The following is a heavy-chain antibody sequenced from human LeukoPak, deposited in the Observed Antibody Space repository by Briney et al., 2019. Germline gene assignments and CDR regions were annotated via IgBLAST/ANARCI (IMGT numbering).Heavy chain of an antibody. CDR1: GFTFSSYA. Sequence: GRSLRLSCAASGFTFSSYAMHWVRQAPSKGLEWAAVISYDGSNKYYADSVKGRFTISRDNSKNTLYLQMNSLRAEDTAVYYCAKSTGYSSGWYHPADYWGQGTLVTVSS. V-gene: IGHV3-30-3*02. J-gene: IGHJ4*02. CDR2: ISYDGSNK. D-gene: IGHD6-19*01. CDR3: AKSTGYSSGWYHPADY.